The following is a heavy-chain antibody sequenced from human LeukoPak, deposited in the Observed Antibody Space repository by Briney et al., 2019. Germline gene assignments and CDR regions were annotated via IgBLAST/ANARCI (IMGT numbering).Heavy chain of an antibody. CDR3: ARVYHNCGGDCYPYFDY. CDR2: INPNSGGT. J-gene: IGHJ4*02. CDR1: GYTFTGYY. D-gene: IGHD2-21*01. Sequence: ASVKVSCKASGYTFTGYYMHWVRQAPGQGLEWMGWINPNSGGTNYAQKFQGRVTMTRDTSISTAYMELSRLRSDDPAVYYCARVYHNCGGDCYPYFDYWGQGTLVTVSS. V-gene: IGHV1-2*02.